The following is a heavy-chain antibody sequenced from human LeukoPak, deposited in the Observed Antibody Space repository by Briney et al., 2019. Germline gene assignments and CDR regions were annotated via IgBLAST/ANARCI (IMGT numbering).Heavy chain of an antibody. D-gene: IGHD2-8*02. CDR2: IYQSGST. CDR3: AGGVLGRYDY. CDR1: GYSISSGYY. J-gene: IGHJ4*02. V-gene: IGHV4-38-2*01. Sequence: SETLSLTCAVSGYSISSGYYWGWIRQPPGKGLEWIGSIYQSGSTYYNPSLKSRVTISVDTSKNQFSPKLSSVTATDTAVYYCAGGVLGRYDYWGQGILVTVSS.